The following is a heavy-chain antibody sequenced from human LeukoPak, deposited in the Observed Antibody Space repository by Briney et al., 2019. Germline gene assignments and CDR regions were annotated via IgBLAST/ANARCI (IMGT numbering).Heavy chain of an antibody. CDR3: AKDWFAITDY. CDR2: ITLNETT. J-gene: IGHJ4*02. D-gene: IGHD1-14*01. V-gene: IGHV3-74*01. CDR1: GFPFSVAW. Sequence: GDSLRLSCAASGFPFSVAWMRWFRHVPGKGLMWVSRITLNETTTYADSVRGRFSISRDNAKNTVYLQMNSLRVEDTAVYYCAKDWFAITDYWGQGILVTVSS.